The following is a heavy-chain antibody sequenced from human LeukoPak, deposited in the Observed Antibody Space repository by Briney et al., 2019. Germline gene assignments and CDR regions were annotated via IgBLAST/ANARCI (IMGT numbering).Heavy chain of an antibody. D-gene: IGHD1-26*01. CDR3: ARDSGDSGSYLPDY. J-gene: IGHJ4*02. Sequence: ASVKVSCKASGYTFTSYAMHWVRQAPGQRLEWMGWINAGNGNTKYSQKFQGRVTITRDTSASTAYMELSSLRSEDTDVYYCARDSGDSGSYLPDYWGQGTLVTVSS. V-gene: IGHV1-3*01. CDR2: INAGNGNT. CDR1: GYTFTSYA.